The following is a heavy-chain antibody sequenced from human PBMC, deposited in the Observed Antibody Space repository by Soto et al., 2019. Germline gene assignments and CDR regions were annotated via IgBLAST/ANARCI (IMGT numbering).Heavy chain of an antibody. CDR1: GGSFSDTY. D-gene: IGHD5-12*01. V-gene: IGHV4-34*01. CDR2: INHNTNT. CDR3: ARGVRFSRGSFDP. J-gene: IGHJ5*02. Sequence: SETLSLTCAVYGGSFSDTYWNWFRQPPGKGLEWIGEINHNTNTIYNPSLTSRVTISVDTSKNHFSLKLTSVTAADTAVYYCARGVRFSRGSFDPWGQGSLVTVSS.